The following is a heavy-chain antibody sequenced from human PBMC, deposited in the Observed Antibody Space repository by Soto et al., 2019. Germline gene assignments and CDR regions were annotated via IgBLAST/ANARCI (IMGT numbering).Heavy chain of an antibody. CDR2: ISAYNGNT. V-gene: IGHV1-18*04. CDR3: ASGERITIFLGGLYYYYYGMDV. Sequence: VASVSVSCKASCYTFTSYGISWVRQAPGQVLEGMVWISAYNGNTNYAQKLQGRVTMTTDTSTSTAYMELRSLRSDDTAVYYCASGERITIFLGGLYYYYYGMDVWGQGNTVTVSS. CDR1: CYTFTSYG. J-gene: IGHJ6*02. D-gene: IGHD3-9*01.